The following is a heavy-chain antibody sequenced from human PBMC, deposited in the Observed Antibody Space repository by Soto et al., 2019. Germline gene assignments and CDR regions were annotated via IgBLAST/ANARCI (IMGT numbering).Heavy chain of an antibody. CDR2: ISSSSSYI. Sequence: GGSLRLSCAASGFTFSRYSMNWVRQAPGKGLEWVSSISSSSSYIYYADSVKGRFTISRDNAKNSLYLQMNSLRAEDTAVYYCARYIPGVRYYGMDVWGQGTTVTVSS. D-gene: IGHD2-2*01. J-gene: IGHJ6*02. CDR1: GFTFSRYS. V-gene: IGHV3-21*01. CDR3: ARYIPGVRYYGMDV.